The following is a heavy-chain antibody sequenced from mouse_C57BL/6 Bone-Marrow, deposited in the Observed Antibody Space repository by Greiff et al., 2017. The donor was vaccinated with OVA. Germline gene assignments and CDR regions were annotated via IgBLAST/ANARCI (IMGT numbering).Heavy chain of an antibody. CDR1: GYTFTSYW. CDR3: ARRWLRRGAYYAMDY. J-gene: IGHJ4*01. V-gene: IGHV1-52*01. CDR2: IDPSDSET. Sequence: QVQLKQPGAELVRPGSSVKLSCKASGYTFTSYWMHWVKQRPIQGLEWIGNIDPSDSETHYNQKFKDKATLTVDKSSSTAYMQLSSLTSEDSAVYYCARRWLRRGAYYAMDYWGQGTSVTVSS. D-gene: IGHD2-2*01.